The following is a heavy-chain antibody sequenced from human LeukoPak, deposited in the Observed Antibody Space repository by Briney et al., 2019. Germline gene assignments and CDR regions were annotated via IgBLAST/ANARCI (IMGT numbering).Heavy chain of an antibody. J-gene: IGHJ4*02. CDR2: ISYSGSI. CDR1: GGSISSRPYY. Sequence: PSETLSLTCTVSGGSISSRPYYWGWVRQPPRKGLEWIGSISYSGSIHYNPSLKSRVTISVDTSKNHFSLRLSSVTAADTAVYYCATLEIGDYDFDYWGQGTLVTVSS. CDR3: ATLEIGDYDFDY. D-gene: IGHD3-16*01. V-gene: IGHV4-39*01.